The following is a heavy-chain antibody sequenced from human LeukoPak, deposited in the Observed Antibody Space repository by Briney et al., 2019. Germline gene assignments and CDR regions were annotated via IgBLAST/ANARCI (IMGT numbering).Heavy chain of an antibody. Sequence: GGSLRLSCAASGFTFSSYSMTWVRQAPGKGLEWVSPISSSSSYIYYADSVKGRFTISRDNAKNSLYLQMNSLRAEDTAAYYCARAPRQDYYDSSGYPRIDAFYIWGQGTMVTVSS. J-gene: IGHJ3*02. D-gene: IGHD3-22*01. V-gene: IGHV3-21*01. CDR3: ARAPRQDYYDSSGYPRIDAFYI. CDR1: GFTFSSYS. CDR2: ISSSSSYI.